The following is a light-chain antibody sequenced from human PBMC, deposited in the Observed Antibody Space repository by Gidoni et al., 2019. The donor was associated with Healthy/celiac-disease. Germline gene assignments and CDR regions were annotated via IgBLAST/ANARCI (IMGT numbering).Light chain of an antibody. V-gene: IGKV4-1*01. J-gene: IGKJ3*01. CDR2: WAS. CDR3: QQYYSTPFT. Sequence: DLVMTQSPDSLAVSLGERATINCKSSQSVLYSSNNKNYLAWYQQKPGQPPKLLIYWASTRESGVTDRFRGSGSGTDFTLTISSLQADDVAVYYCQQYYSTPFTFXPXTKVDSK. CDR1: QSVLYSSNNKNY.